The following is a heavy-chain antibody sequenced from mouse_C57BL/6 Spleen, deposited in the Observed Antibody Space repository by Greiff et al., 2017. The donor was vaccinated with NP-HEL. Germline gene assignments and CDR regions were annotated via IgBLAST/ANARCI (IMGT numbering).Heavy chain of an antibody. D-gene: IGHD1-2*01. CDR3: AKGALLDY. CDR1: GYSITSGYY. J-gene: IGHJ2*01. Sequence: VQLKESGPGLVKPSQSLSLTCSVTGYSITSGYYWDWIRQFPGNKLEWMGYISYDGSNNYNPSLKNRISITRDTSKNQFFLKLNSVTTEDTATYYCAKGALLDYWGQGTTLTVSS. V-gene: IGHV3-6*01. CDR2: ISYDGSN.